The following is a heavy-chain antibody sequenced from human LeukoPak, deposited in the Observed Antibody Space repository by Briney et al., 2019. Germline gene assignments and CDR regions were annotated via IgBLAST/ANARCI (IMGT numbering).Heavy chain of an antibody. CDR2: IYYSGST. Sequence: PSETLSLTCTVSGGSISSSSYYWGWIRQPPGKGLEWIGSIYYSGSTNYNPSLKSRVTISVDTSKSQFSLKLSSVTAADTAVYYCARCTYGSGSCKLLFDYWGQGTLVTVSS. CDR3: ARCTYGSGSCKLLFDY. CDR1: GGSISSSSYY. V-gene: IGHV4-39*07. D-gene: IGHD3-10*01. J-gene: IGHJ4*02.